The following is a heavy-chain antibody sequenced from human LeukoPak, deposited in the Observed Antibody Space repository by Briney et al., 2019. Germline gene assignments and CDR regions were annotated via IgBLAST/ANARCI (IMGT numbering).Heavy chain of an antibody. CDR1: GFTFSSYA. CDR2: ISGSGGST. J-gene: IGHJ4*02. V-gene: IGHV3-23*01. Sequence: GGSLRLSCAASGFTFSSYAMSWVRQAPGKGLEWVSAISGSGGSTYYADSVKGRLTISRDNSKNTLYLQMNSLRAEDTAVYYCAKASDYDILPGYYIGFDYWGQGTLVTVSS. D-gene: IGHD3-9*01. CDR3: AKASDYDILPGYYIGFDY.